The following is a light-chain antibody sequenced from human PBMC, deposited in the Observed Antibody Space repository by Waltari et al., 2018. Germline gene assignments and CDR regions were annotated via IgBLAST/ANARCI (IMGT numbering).Light chain of an antibody. CDR2: DVY. CDR1: QDISTD. Sequence: EIVLTQSPATLSLSPGDTCTLSCRASQDISTDLAWYQHRPGQPPRLLVYDVYNRAAGIPPRFSGSGSGTDFTLTISSLEPEDLAVYFCQQRSLWPRTFGPGTKVEI. CDR3: QQRSLWPRT. V-gene: IGKV3-11*01. J-gene: IGKJ1*01.